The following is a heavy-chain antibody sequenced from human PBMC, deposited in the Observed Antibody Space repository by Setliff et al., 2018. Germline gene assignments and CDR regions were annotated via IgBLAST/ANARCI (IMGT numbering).Heavy chain of an antibody. CDR2: IIPILGIA. D-gene: IGHD3-10*01. V-gene: IGHV1-69*10. CDR3: ARDRNYYGSGSYYNADAFDI. J-gene: IGHJ3*02. Sequence: GASVKVSCKASGGTSSSYAISWVRQAPGQGLEWMGGIIPILGIANYAQKFQGRVTITADESTSTAYMELSSLRSEDTAVYYCARDRNYYGSGSYYNADAFDIWGQGTMVTVSS. CDR1: GGTSSSYA.